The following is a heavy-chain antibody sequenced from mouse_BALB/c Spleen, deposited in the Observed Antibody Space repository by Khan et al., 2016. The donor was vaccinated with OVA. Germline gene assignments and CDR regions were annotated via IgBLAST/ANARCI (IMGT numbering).Heavy chain of an antibody. CDR2: ISYSGST. D-gene: IGHD1-2*01. CDR1: GYSITSGYG. Sequence: EVKLEESGPGLVKPSQSLSLTCTVTGYSITSGYGWNWIRQFPGNKLEWMGYISYSGSTNYNPSLKSRISNTRDTSKNQFFLQLNSVTTEDTATYCCARTARIKYWCQGTTLTVSS. CDR3: ARTARIKY. V-gene: IGHV3-2*02. J-gene: IGHJ2*01.